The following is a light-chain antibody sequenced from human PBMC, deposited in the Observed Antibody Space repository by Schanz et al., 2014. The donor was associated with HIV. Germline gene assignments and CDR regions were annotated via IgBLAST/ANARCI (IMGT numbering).Light chain of an antibody. CDR2: ATS. Sequence: DIQMTQSPSSLSASVGDRVTITCRASQSISNYLNWYQQKPGKAPNLLIYATSSLQSGVPSRFSGSGSGTEFTLTISSLQSEDFAIYYCQQYNTWPPTGVTFGPGTKVDIK. V-gene: IGKV1-39*01. CDR3: QQYNTWPPTGVT. CDR1: QSISNY. J-gene: IGKJ3*01.